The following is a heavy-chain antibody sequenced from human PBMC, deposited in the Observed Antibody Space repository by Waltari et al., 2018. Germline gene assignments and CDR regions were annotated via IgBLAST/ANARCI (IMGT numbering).Heavy chain of an antibody. CDR1: GGSISSSNW. V-gene: IGHV4-4*02. J-gene: IGHJ4*02. CDR2: IYHSGST. D-gene: IGHD1-20*01. CDR3: ARRSFAYNWNPLIDY. Sequence: VKPSGTLSLTCAVSGGSISSSNWWSWVRQLPGKGLEWIGEIYHSGSTNYNPSLKSRVTISVDKSKTQFSLQLSSVTAADTAVYYCARRSFAYNWNPLIDYWGQGTLVTVSS.